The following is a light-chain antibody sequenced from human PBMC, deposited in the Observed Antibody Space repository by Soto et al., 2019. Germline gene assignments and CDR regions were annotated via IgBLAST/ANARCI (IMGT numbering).Light chain of an antibody. CDR2: QDT. CDR1: KLGDKY. Sequence: SYELTQTPSVSVSPGQTVTITCSGDKLGDKYVCWYQHKPGQSPTLVIYQDTKRPSGIPERFSGSNSGNTATLTISGTQAMDEAEYYCQAWDRSSALVFGGGTKLTVL. J-gene: IGLJ2*01. CDR3: QAWDRSSALV. V-gene: IGLV3-1*01.